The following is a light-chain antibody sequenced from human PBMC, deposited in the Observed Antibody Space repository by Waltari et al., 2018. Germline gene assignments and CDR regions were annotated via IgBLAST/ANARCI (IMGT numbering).Light chain of an antibody. Sequence: DIVMTQSPDSPAVSLGERATINCKSSQSVLYSSNNKNYLAWYQQKPGQPPKLLIYWASTRESGVPDRFSGSGSGTDFTLTISSLQAEDVAVYYCQQYYSTSGWTFGQGTKVEIK. CDR1: QSVLYSSNNKNY. CDR3: QQYYSTSGWT. V-gene: IGKV4-1*01. J-gene: IGKJ1*01. CDR2: WAS.